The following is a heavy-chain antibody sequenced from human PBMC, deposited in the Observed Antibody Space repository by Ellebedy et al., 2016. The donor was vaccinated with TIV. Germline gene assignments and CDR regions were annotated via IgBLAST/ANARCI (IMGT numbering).Heavy chain of an antibody. Sequence: ASVKVSCKASGYPFTNLDINWVRQATGQGLEWMGWMSPRNGNTGYAEKFQGRVTMTRDTSISTAYMELGSLTSEDTAVYYCARDRYIKRIAWFDPWGQGTLVTVSS. V-gene: IGHV1-8*01. CDR1: GYPFTNLD. D-gene: IGHD2-2*02. J-gene: IGHJ5*02. CDR3: ARDRYIKRIAWFDP. CDR2: MSPRNGNT.